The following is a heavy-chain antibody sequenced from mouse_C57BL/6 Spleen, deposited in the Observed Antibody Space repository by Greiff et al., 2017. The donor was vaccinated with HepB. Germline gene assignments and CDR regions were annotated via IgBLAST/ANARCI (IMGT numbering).Heavy chain of an antibody. CDR2: ISDGGSYT. CDR1: GFTFSSYA. V-gene: IGHV5-4*01. Sequence: EVNVVESGGGLVKPGGSLKLSCAASGFTFSSYAMSWVRQTPEKRLEWVATISDGGSYTYYPDNVKGRFTISRDNAKNNLYLQMSHLKSEDTAMYYCARDDWDEAWVAYWGQGTLVTVSA. J-gene: IGHJ3*01. D-gene: IGHD4-1*01. CDR3: ARDDWDEAWVAY.